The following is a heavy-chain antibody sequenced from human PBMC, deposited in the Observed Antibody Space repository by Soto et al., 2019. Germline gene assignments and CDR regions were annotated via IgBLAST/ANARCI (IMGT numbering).Heavy chain of an antibody. CDR2: ISGSGGST. J-gene: IGHJ4*02. CDR3: AKDMDDYIWGTIGPFDY. CDR1: GFTFSSYA. D-gene: IGHD3-16*01. Sequence: GSLRLSCAASGFTFSSYAMSWVRQAPGKGLEWVSAISGSGGSTYYADSVKGRFTISRDNSKNTLYLQMNSLRAEDTAVYYCAKDMDDYIWGTIGPFDYWGQGTLVTVSS. V-gene: IGHV3-23*01.